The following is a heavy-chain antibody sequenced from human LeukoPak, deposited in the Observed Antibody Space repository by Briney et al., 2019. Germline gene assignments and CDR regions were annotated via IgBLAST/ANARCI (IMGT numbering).Heavy chain of an antibody. CDR1: RFTFSSYA. Sequence: GGSLRLSCAASRFTFSSYAMHWVRQAPGKGLEWVAVISYDGSNKYYADSVKGRFTISRDNSKNTLYLQMNSLRAEDTAVYYCATRITIFGVVIPRSGFDPWGQGTLVTVSS. J-gene: IGHJ5*02. CDR3: ATRITIFGVVIPRSGFDP. CDR2: ISYDGSNK. D-gene: IGHD3-3*01. V-gene: IGHV3-30-3*01.